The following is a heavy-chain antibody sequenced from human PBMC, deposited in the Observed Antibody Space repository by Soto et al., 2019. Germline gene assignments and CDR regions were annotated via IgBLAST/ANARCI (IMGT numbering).Heavy chain of an antibody. V-gene: IGHV5-10-1*01. CDR3: ARQAESTSSRIRNWFDP. J-gene: IGHJ5*02. CDR1: GYSFTSYW. CDR2: IDPSDSYT. Sequence: XESLKISCKGSGYSFTSYWISWVRQMPGKGLEWMGRIDPSDSYTNYRPSFQGRVTISADKSISTAYLQWSSLKASDTAMYYCARQAESTSSRIRNWFDPWRQGGLVTASS. D-gene: IGHD6-6*01.